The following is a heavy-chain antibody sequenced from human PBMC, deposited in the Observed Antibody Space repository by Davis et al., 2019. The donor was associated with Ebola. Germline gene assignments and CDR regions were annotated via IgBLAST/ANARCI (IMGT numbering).Heavy chain of an antibody. V-gene: IGHV1-2*06. CDR2: MNPHSGDT. CDR3: ARAQFPTTSDH. Sequence: AASVKVSCKASGYTFTAYHMHWVRQARGQGLEWMGRMNPHSGDTNYAQNFQGRVTMTRDTSINTAYMELSRLRYDDTAVYYCARAQFPTTSDHWGQGTLVTVSS. J-gene: IGHJ4*02. D-gene: IGHD1-1*01. CDR1: GYTFTAYH.